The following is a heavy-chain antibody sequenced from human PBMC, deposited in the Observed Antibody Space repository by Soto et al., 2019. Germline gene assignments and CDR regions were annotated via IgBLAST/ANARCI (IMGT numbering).Heavy chain of an antibody. CDR1: GFSFSTYN. Sequence: EVQLVESGGGLVQPGGSLRLSCAASGFSFSTYNMNWVRQAPGKGLEWVSYISSSSSSIYYADSVKGRFTISRDNAKNSLYLQMNSLRDEDTAVYFCARSPTTTIVAALSDYWGQGTLVTVSS. CDR3: ARSPTTTIVAALSDY. V-gene: IGHV3-48*02. D-gene: IGHD5-12*01. CDR2: ISSSSSSI. J-gene: IGHJ4*02.